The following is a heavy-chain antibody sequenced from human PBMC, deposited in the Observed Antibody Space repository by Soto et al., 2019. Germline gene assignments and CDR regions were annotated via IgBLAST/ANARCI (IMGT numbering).Heavy chain of an antibody. V-gene: IGHV3-48*01. Sequence: GGSLRLSCAASGFTFRNYGMNWLRQAPGKGLEWVSYIGLGSSTKYYADSVEGRFTISRDNAKNSLYLQMNSLRAEDTAEYYCARDQLYYNDISGRPLNAFAVWGQGTMVTVSS. CDR3: ARDQLYYNDISGRPLNAFAV. J-gene: IGHJ3*01. CDR1: GFTFRNYG. CDR2: IGLGSSTK. D-gene: IGHD3-22*01.